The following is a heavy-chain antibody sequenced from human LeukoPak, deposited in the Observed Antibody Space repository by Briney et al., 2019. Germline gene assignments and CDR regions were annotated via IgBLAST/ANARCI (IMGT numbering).Heavy chain of an antibody. V-gene: IGHV3-11*01. CDR1: GLTFSDYH. CDR2: ISDNGRTK. J-gene: IGHJ4*02. CDR3: ATVHFGYFTF. Sequence: GGSLRLSCAAAGLTFSDYHMSWIRQAPGKGLEWVSHISDNGRTKYYANSVQGRFTVSRDNAKNSLYLQMNSLRADDTAVYYCATVHFGYFTFWGQGTLVPVSS. D-gene: IGHD3-3*01.